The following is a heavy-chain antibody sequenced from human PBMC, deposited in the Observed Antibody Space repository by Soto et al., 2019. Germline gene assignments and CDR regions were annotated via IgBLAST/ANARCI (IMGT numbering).Heavy chain of an antibody. CDR3: ARAGRKPSGDYVDWFDP. CDR2: IYYSGST. D-gene: IGHD4-17*01. CDR1: GGSLSSGGYY. V-gene: IGHV4-31*03. Sequence: QVQLQESGPGLVKPSQTLSLTCTVSGGSLSSGGYYWSWIRQHPGKGLEWIGYIYYSGSTYYNPSSKSGVTISVDTSKNQFSLKLSSVTAAETAVYYCARAGRKPSGDYVDWFDPWGREPWSPSPQ. J-gene: IGHJ5*02.